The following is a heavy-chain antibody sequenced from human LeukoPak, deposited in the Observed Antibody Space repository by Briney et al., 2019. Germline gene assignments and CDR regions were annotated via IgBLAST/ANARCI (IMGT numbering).Heavy chain of an antibody. D-gene: IGHD3-22*01. J-gene: IGHJ4*02. CDR3: ARDYYDSSGYYYRVPLYYFDY. V-gene: IGHV3-23*01. CDR1: GFTFSSYA. Sequence: GGSLRLSCAASGFTFSSYAMSWVRQAPGKGLEWVSAVSASADITYYADTVQGRFTISRDNSKNALYLQMNSLRAEDTAVYYCARDYYDSSGYYYRVPLYYFDYWGQGTLVTVSS. CDR2: VSASADIT.